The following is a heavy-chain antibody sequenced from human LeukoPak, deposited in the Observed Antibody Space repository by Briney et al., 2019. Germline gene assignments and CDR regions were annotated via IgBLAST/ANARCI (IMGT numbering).Heavy chain of an antibody. CDR1: GYSLTNNW. D-gene: IGHD6-19*01. Sequence: GESLRISCQDSGYSLTNNWISWVRQMPGKGLEWLGRIRPSDSYTNYSPSFQGDVTISADKSISTAYLQWSSLKASDTAIYYCASSYSSDGYFDFWGRGTLVTVSS. J-gene: IGHJ2*01. CDR2: IRPSDSYT. V-gene: IGHV5-10-1*01. CDR3: ASSYSSDGYFDF.